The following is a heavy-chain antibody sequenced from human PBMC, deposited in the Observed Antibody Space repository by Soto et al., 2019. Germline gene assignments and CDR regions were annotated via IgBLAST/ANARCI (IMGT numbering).Heavy chain of an antibody. CDR1: SGSISSRNW. Sequence: SETLSLTCAVSSGSISSRNWWSWVRQPPGKGLEWIGEIYHSGSTNYNPSLKSRVTISVDKSKNQFSLKLSSVTAADTAVYYCASWDTAMVVDYWGQGTLVTVSS. CDR2: IYHSGST. CDR3: ASWDTAMVVDY. J-gene: IGHJ4*02. D-gene: IGHD5-18*01. V-gene: IGHV4-4*02.